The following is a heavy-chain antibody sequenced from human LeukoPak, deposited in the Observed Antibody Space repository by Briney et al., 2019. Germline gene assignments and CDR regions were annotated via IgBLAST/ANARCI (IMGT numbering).Heavy chain of an antibody. CDR1: GGSFSGYY. CDR3: ARGRTRSITMIVVVTKTGWFDP. Sequence: SETLSLTCAVYGGSFSGYYRSWIRQPPGKGLEWIGEINHSGSTNYNQSLKSQVTISVDTSKNQFSLKLSSVTAADTAVYYCARGRTRSITMIVVVTKTGWFDPWGQGTLVTVSS. D-gene: IGHD3-22*01. J-gene: IGHJ5*02. V-gene: IGHV4-34*01. CDR2: INHSGST.